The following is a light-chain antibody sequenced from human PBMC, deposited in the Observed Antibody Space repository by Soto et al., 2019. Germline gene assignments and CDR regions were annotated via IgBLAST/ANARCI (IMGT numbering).Light chain of an antibody. Sequence: QSALTQPASVSGSPGQSITISCTGTSSDIGRYNYVSWYQQYPGKAPKFMIYDVSNRPSGVSNRFSGSKSGNTASLTISGLQAEDEADYYCSSYIRSSTYVFGTGTKLTVL. CDR3: SSYIRSSTYV. V-gene: IGLV2-14*01. J-gene: IGLJ1*01. CDR1: SSDIGRYNY. CDR2: DVS.